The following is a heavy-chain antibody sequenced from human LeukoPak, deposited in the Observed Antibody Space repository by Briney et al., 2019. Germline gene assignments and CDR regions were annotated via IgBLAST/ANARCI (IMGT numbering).Heavy chain of an antibody. CDR2: FGGSGTST. CDR3: AKGSSCDY. V-gene: IGHV3-23*01. J-gene: IGHJ4*02. CDR1: GFTFSSYD. D-gene: IGHD2-15*01. Sequence: PSGGSLRLSCAASGFTFSSYDMTWVRQAPGKGREWVSTFGGSGTSTYYADSVKGRFTISRDNSKNTPYLQMNGLRAEDTAVYYCAKGSSCDYWGQGTLVTVSS.